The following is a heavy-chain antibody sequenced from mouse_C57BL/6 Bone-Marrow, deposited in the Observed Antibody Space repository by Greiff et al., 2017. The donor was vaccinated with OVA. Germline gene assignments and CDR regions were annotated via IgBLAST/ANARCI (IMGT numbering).Heavy chain of an antibody. D-gene: IGHD2-2*01. V-gene: IGHV1-80*01. CDR1: GYAFSSYW. CDR3: ARYGYAYFDY. J-gene: IGHJ2*01. CDR2: IYPGDGDT. Sequence: VKLMESGAELVKPGASVKISCKASGYAFSSYWMNWVKQRPGKGLEWIGQIYPGDGDTNYNGKFKGKATLTADKSSSTAYMQLSSLTSEDSATYFCARYGYAYFDYWGQGTTLTVSS.